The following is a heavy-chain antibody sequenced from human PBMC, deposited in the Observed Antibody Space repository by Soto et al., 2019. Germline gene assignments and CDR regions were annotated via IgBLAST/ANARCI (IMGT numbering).Heavy chain of an antibody. V-gene: IGHV5-10-1*01. CDR2: IDPSDSYT. Sequence: PGESLKISCKGSGYRFTSYWISWVRQMPGKGLEWMGRIDPSDSYTNYSPSFQGHVTISTDKSISTAYVQWSSLKASDTAIYYCARHRGSSSSFMYVWGQGTTVTVSS. J-gene: IGHJ6*02. D-gene: IGHD6-6*01. CDR3: ARHRGSSSSFMYV. CDR1: GYRFTSYW.